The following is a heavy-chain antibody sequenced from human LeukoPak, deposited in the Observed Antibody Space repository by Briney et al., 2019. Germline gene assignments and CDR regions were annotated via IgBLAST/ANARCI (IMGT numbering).Heavy chain of an antibody. CDR1: GFTFSSYW. V-gene: IGHV3-74*01. Sequence: PGGSLRLSCAVSGFTFSSYWMHWVRQAPGKGLVWVSRINPDGSNTIHADSVEGRFTISRDNAQNTLYLQMNSLRAEDTAIYYCARVGHSSGYDYWGQGTLVTVSS. D-gene: IGHD6-19*01. CDR3: ARVGHSSGYDY. J-gene: IGHJ4*02. CDR2: INPDGSNT.